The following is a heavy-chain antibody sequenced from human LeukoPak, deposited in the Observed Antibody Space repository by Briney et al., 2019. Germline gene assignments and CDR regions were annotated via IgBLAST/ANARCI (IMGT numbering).Heavy chain of an antibody. CDR1: GGSISSGGYY. CDR2: IYYSGST. CDR3: ARATSGSGYYYYYYYYMDV. V-gene: IGHV4-61*08. D-gene: IGHD3-3*01. Sequence: SETLSLTCTVSGGSISSGGYYWSWIRQHPGKGLEWIGYIYYSGSTNYNPSLKSRVTISVDTSKNQFSLKLSSVTAADTAVYYCARATSGSGYYYYYYYYMDVWGKGTTVTVSS. J-gene: IGHJ6*03.